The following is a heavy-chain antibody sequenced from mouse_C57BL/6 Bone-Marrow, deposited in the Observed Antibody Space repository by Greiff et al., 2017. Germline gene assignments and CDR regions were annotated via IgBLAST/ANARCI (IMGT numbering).Heavy chain of an antibody. D-gene: IGHD1-1*01. V-gene: IGHV1-59*01. Sequence: QVQLKQPGAELVRPGTSVKLSCKASGYTFTSYWMHWVKQRPGQGLEWIGVIDPSDSYTNYNQKFKGKATLTVDTSSSTAYMQLSSLTSEDSAVXYCARLDYGSSYWGQGTLVTVSA. CDR3: ARLDYGSSY. CDR2: IDPSDSYT. CDR1: GYTFTSYW. J-gene: IGHJ3*01.